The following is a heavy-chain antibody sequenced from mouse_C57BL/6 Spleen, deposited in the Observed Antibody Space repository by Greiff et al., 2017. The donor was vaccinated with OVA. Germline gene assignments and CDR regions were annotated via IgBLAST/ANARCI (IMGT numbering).Heavy chain of an antibody. V-gene: IGHV7-3*01. D-gene: IGHD1-3*01. J-gene: IGHJ4*01. CDR3: ARTSKDYAMDY. CDR1: GFTFTDYY. Sequence: EVQLVESGGGLVQPGGSLSLSCAASGFTFTDYYMSWVRQPPGKALEWLGFIRNKANGYTTEYSASVNGLFTISRDNSQSIPYLQMNALRAEDSATDYCARTSKDYAMDYWGQGTSVTVSS. CDR2: IRNKANGYTT.